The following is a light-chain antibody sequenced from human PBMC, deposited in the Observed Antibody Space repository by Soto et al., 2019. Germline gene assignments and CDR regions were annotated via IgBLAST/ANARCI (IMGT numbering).Light chain of an antibody. J-gene: IGLJ1*01. CDR3: SSYAGSNNYV. CDR2: EVN. V-gene: IGLV2-8*01. CDR1: SSDVGGFDY. Sequence: QSVLAQPPSASGSPGQSVTISCTGTSSDVGGFDYVSRYQHHPGKAPKLLIYEVNRRPSGVPDRFSGSKSGNTASLTVSGLQADDEADYYCSSYAGSNNYVFGTGTKVTVL.